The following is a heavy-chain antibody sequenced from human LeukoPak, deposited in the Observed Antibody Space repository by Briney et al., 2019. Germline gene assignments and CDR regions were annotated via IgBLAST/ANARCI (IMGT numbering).Heavy chain of an antibody. V-gene: IGHV1-24*01. CDR2: FDPEDGET. Sequence: GASVKVSCKVSGYTLTELSMHWVRQAPGKGLEWMGGFDPEDGETIYAQKFQGRVTMTEDTSTDTAYMELSGLRSEDTAVYYCATEAVVVVAARQYYYYGMDVWGQGTTVTVSS. CDR3: ATEAVVVVAARQYYYYGMDV. J-gene: IGHJ6*02. CDR1: GYTLTELS. D-gene: IGHD2-15*01.